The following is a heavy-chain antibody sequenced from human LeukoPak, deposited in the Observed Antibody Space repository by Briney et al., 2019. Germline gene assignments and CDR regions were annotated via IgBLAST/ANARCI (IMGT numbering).Heavy chain of an antibody. Sequence: SETLSLACTVSGGSISSYYWSWIRQPPGKGLEWIGYIYCSGSTNYNPSLKSRVTISVDTSKNQFSLKLSSVTAADTAVYYCARATGIWFDPWGQGTLVTVSS. J-gene: IGHJ5*02. V-gene: IGHV4-59*01. D-gene: IGHD3-10*01. CDR3: ARATGIWFDP. CDR2: IYCSGST. CDR1: GGSISSYY.